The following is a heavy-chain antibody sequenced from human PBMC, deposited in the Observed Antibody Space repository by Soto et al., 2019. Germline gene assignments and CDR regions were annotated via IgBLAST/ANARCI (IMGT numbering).Heavy chain of an antibody. CDR2: IIPNNGDT. Sequence: QVHLVQSGAEVKQPGASVKVSCRASGYNFRDYDLHWVRQSPGAGLEWMGSIIPNNGDTHYAQRFQGRITLITDTSLDTADMEIDGMTLDDSAIYFCAMAADRRNSPAWIDHWGQGALVTVSA. CDR1: GYNFRDYD. V-gene: IGHV1-2*02. D-gene: IGHD2-2*01. J-gene: IGHJ5*02. CDR3: AMAADRRNSPAWIDH.